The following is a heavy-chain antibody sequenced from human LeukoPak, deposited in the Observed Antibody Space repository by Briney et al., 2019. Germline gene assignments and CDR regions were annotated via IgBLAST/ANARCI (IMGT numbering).Heavy chain of an antibody. V-gene: IGHV1-18*01. CDR1: GYTFTRNG. CDR2: ISAYNGNT. Sequence: ASVKVSCKASGYTFTRNGISWVRQAPGQGLEWMGWISAYNGNTNYAQKLQGRVTMTTDTSTSTAYMELRSLRSDDTAVYYCARVAPLRLGELSFLRFWDYWGQGTLVTVSS. J-gene: IGHJ4*02. CDR3: ARVAPLRLGELSFLRFWDY. D-gene: IGHD3-16*02.